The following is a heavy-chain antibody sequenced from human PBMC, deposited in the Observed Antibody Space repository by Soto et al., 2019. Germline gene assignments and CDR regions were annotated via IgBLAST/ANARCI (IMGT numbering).Heavy chain of an antibody. CDR1: GYTFTSYG. CDR2: ISAYNGNT. V-gene: IGHV1-18*01. CDR3: ARNSRSRYDFWSGYYGY. D-gene: IGHD3-3*01. J-gene: IGHJ4*02. Sequence: QVQLVQSGAEVKKPGASVKVSCKASGYTFTSYGISWVRQAPGQGLEWMGWISAYNGNTNYAQKLQGRVTMTTDTSTSTAYMELRSLRSDDTAVYYCARNSRSRYDFWSGYYGYWGQGTLVTVSS.